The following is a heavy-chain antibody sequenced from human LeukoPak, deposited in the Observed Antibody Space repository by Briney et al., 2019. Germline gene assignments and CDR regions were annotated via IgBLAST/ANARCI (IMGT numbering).Heavy chain of an antibody. CDR3: ARTANFAAGYYIDY. CDR1: GFTFSSYT. Sequence: GSLRLSCSASGFTFSSYTMNWVRQAPGKGLEWVSSIRGNSRHKYYADSVKGRFTISRDNAKNSLYLQMNSLRAEDTAVYYCARTANFAAGYYIDYWGQGTLVTVSS. CDR2: IRGNSRHK. J-gene: IGHJ4*02. V-gene: IGHV3-21*01. D-gene: IGHD6-13*01.